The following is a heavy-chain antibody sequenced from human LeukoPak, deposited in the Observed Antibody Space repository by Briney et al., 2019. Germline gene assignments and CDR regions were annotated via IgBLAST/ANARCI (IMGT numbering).Heavy chain of an antibody. CDR2: IIPIFGTA. CDR1: GGTFSSYA. V-gene: IGHV1-69*05. CDR3: ARGTMGDAFDI. J-gene: IGHJ3*02. D-gene: IGHD3-10*01. Sequence: ASVKVSCKASGGTFSSYAISWVRQTPGQGHEWMGGIIPIFGTANYAQKFQGRVTITTDESTSTAYMELSSLRSEDTAVYYCARGTMGDAFDIWGQGTMVTVSS.